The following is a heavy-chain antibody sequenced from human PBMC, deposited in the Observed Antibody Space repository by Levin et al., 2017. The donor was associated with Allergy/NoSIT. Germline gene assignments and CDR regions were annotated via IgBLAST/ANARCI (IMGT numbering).Heavy chain of an antibody. CDR1: GGSFSGYY. J-gene: IGHJ5*02. Sequence: SQTLSLTCAVYGGSFSGYYWSWIRQPPGKGLEWIGEINHSGSTNYNPSLKSRVTISVDTSKNQFSLKLSSVTAADTAVYYCARGIRQGGYYPWGQGTLVTVSS. CDR2: INHSGST. D-gene: IGHD3-22*01. CDR3: ARGIRQGGYYP. V-gene: IGHV4-34*01.